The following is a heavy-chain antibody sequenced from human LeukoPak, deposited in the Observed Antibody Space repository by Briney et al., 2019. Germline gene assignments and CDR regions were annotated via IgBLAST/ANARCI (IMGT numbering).Heavy chain of an antibody. CDR1: GGTFSSYA. CDR2: IIPIFGTA. J-gene: IGHJ4*02. CDR3: ARGYCSGGSCPQGY. Sequence: GASVTVSCKASGGTFSSYAISWVRQAPGQGLEWMGGIIPIFGTANYAQKFQGRVTITADESTSTAYMELSSLRSEDTAVYYCARGYCSGGSCPQGYWGQGTLVTVSS. V-gene: IGHV1-69*13. D-gene: IGHD2-15*01.